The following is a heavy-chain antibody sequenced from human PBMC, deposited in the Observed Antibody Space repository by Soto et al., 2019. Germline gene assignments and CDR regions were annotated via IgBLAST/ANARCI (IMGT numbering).Heavy chain of an antibody. CDR1: GFTFISYA. J-gene: IGHJ6*02. Sequence: QVQLVESGGGVVQPGRSLRLSCAASGFTFISYAMHWVRQAPGKGLEWVAVISFAGSTEYYADSVKGRFTISRDNSKKTVYLQMNSLRSDDTAVYYGARSRHGSGSYTHFYYGLDVWGQGTTVTVSS. V-gene: IGHV3-30-3*01. CDR3: ARSRHGSGSYTHFYYGLDV. D-gene: IGHD3-10*01. CDR2: ISFAGSTE.